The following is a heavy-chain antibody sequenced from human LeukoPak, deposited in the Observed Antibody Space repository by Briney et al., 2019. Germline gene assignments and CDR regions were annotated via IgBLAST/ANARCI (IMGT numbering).Heavy chain of an antibody. Sequence: SETLSLTCTVSGGSISSSSYYWGWIRQPPGKGLEWIGSIYYSGSTHYNPSLKSRVTISIDTSKNQFSLKLSSVTAADTAFYYCARDGEMATIENYFDYWGQGTLVTVSS. CDR1: GGSISSSSYY. CDR3: ARDGEMATIENYFDY. D-gene: IGHD5-24*01. V-gene: IGHV4-39*07. J-gene: IGHJ4*02. CDR2: IYYSGST.